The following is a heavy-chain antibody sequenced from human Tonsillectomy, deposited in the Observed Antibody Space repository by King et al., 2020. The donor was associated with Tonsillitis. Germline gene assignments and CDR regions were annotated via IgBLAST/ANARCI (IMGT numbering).Heavy chain of an antibody. V-gene: IGHV5-51*01. CDR1: GYSFTNYW. CDR2: IYPGDSDT. D-gene: IGHD6-19*01. J-gene: IGHJ4*02. CDR3: GRQRPFHCIARDGRGRGFFDY. Sequence: QLVQSGAEVKKPGESLKISCEGSGYSFTNYWIGWVRQMPGKGLEWMGIIYPGDSDTRYSPSFQSQVTISADKSISTAYLQCSSLEASDTDMYYCGRQRPFHCIARDGRGRGFFDYWRQGTLVSVSS.